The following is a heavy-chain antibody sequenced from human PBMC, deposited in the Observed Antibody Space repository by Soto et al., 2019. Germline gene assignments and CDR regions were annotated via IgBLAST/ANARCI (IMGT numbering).Heavy chain of an antibody. V-gene: IGHV3-53*01. Sequence: GGSLRLSCAASGFTVSNNYMSWVRQAPGKGLELVSLIYSGGTTYYADSVKGRFTISRDNSKNTLYLQMNSLRAEDTALYYCASPGRGSSGMDVWGQGTTVTVSS. CDR1: GFTVSNNY. CDR2: IYSGGTT. J-gene: IGHJ6*02. CDR3: ASPGRGSSGMDV.